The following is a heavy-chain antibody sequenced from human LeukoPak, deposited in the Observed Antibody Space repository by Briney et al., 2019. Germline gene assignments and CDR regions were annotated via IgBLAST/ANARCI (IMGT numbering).Heavy chain of an antibody. CDR2: IYYSGST. V-gene: IGHV4-59*11. D-gene: IGHD6-13*01. J-gene: IGHJ6*03. CDR1: GGSISSHY. Sequence: SETLSLTCTVSGGSISSHYWSWIRQPPGKGLEWIGYIYYSGSTNYNPSLKSRVTISVDTSKNQFSLKLSSVTAADTAVYYCARVQLGSSSWYYYYYYMDVWGKGTTVTVSS. CDR3: ARVQLGSSSWYYYYYYMDV.